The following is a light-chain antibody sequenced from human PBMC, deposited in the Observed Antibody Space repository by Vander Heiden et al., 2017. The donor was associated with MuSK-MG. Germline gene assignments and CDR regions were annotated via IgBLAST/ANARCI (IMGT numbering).Light chain of an antibody. CDR1: QDISNY. Sequence: DIQMTQSPSSLSASVGDRATITCQASQDISNYLNWYQQKPGKAPKLLIYDASNLETGVPSRFSGSGSGTDFTFTISSLQPEDIATYYCQQYDNLPPGVTFGHGTKVDIK. CDR3: QQYDNLPPGVT. J-gene: IGKJ3*01. V-gene: IGKV1-33*01. CDR2: DAS.